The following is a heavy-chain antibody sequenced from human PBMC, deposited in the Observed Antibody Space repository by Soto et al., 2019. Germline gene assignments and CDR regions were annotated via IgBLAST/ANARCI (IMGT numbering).Heavy chain of an antibody. V-gene: IGHV4-34*01. J-gene: IGHJ4*02. Sequence: PSETLSLTCAVYGGSFSGYYWSWIRQPPGKGLEWIGEINHSGSTNYNPSLKSRVTISVDTSKNQFSLKLSSVTAADTAVYYCAGGGSALFDSWGQGTLVTVSS. CDR2: INHSGST. CDR3: AGGGSALFDS. CDR1: GGSFSGYY. D-gene: IGHD1-1*01.